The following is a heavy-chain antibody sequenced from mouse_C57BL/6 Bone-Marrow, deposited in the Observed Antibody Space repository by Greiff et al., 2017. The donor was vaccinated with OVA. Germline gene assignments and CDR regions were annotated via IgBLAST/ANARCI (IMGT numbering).Heavy chain of an antibody. V-gene: IGHV1-59*01. Sequence: VQLQQPGAELVRPGTSVKLSCKASGYTFTSYWMHWVKQRPGQGLEWIGVIDPSDSYTNYNQKFKGKATLTVDTSSSTAYMQLSSLTSEDSAVYYCARSYYRTHWGQGTTLTVSS. CDR3: ARSYYRTH. J-gene: IGHJ2*01. CDR2: IDPSDSYT. D-gene: IGHD2-12*01. CDR1: GYTFTSYW.